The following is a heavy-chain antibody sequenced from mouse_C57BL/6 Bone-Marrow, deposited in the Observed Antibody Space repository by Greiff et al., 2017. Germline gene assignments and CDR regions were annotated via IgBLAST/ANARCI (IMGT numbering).Heavy chain of an antibody. J-gene: IGHJ3*01. D-gene: IGHD1-1*01. V-gene: IGHV5-4*03. CDR3: ARGPYYYGSTPFAY. CDR1: GFTFSSYA. Sequence: EVMLVESGGGLVKPGGSLKLSCAASGFTFSSYAMSWVRQTPEKRLEWVATISDGGSYTYYPDNVKGRFTISRDNAKNNLYLQMSHLKSEDTAMYYGARGPYYYGSTPFAYWGQGTLVTVSA. CDR2: ISDGGSYT.